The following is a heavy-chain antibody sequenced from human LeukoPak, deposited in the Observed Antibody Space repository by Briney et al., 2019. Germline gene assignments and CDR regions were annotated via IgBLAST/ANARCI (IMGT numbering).Heavy chain of an antibody. D-gene: IGHD3-10*01. CDR3: AKDRGPLLLWFGELFD. V-gene: IGHV3-33*06. CDR2: IWYDGSNK. Sequence: GGSLRLSCAASGFTFSSYGMHWVRQAPGKGLEWVAVIWYDGSNKYYADSVKGRFTISRDNSKNTLYLQMNSLRAEDTAVYYCAKDRGPLLLWFGELFDWGQGTLVTVSS. J-gene: IGHJ4*02. CDR1: GFTFSSYG.